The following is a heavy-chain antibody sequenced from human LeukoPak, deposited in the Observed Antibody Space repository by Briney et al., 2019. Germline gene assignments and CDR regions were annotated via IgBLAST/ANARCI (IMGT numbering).Heavy chain of an antibody. CDR3: ARDSSGYWYSFDY. V-gene: IGHV4-4*07. Sequence: SETLSLTCTVSGGSISIYYWSWIRQPAGKGLEWIGRIYSSGSTNYNPSLKSRVTMSVDTSKNQFSLKLSSVTAADTAVYYCARDSSGYWYSFDYWGQGTLVTVSS. D-gene: IGHD3-22*01. CDR1: GGSISIYY. CDR2: IYSSGST. J-gene: IGHJ4*02.